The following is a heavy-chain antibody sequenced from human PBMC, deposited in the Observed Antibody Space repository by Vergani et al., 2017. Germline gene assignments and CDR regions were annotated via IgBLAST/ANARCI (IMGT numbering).Heavy chain of an antibody. CDR3: ARIPPMVVGPYFDF. J-gene: IGHJ4*02. V-gene: IGHV1-69*15. CDR1: GDTSSSYA. D-gene: IGHD4/OR15-4a*01. CDR2: TVPIFGSA. Sequence: QVHLVQSVAEVKKPGSSVKVSCRASGDTSSSYAISWVRQAPGQGLEWLGMTVPIFGSATTTQKFQDRVTISAEAATNTAFLEVTNLRSDDTAVYYCARIPPMVVGPYFDFWGQGTLVTVSS.